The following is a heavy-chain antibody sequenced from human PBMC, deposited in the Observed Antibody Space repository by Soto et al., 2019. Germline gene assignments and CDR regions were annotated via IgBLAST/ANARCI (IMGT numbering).Heavy chain of an antibody. CDR3: ARDPGYSSGYFDY. D-gene: IGHD6-19*01. Sequence: GGSLRLSCAASGFTFSSYAMHWVRQAPGKGLEWVAVISYDGSNKYYADSVKGRFTISRDNSKNTLYLQMNSLRAEDTAVYYCARDPGYSSGYFDYWGQGTLVTVSS. J-gene: IGHJ4*02. CDR1: GFTFSSYA. V-gene: IGHV3-30-3*01. CDR2: ISYDGSNK.